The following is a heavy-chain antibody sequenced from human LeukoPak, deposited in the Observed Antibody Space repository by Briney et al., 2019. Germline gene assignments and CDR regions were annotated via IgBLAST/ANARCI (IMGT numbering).Heavy chain of an antibody. J-gene: IGHJ5*02. CDR3: ASADIVVVPAVRRFDP. V-gene: IGHV1-2*02. CDR1: GYTFTGYY. CDR2: INPNSGGT. Sequence: ASVKVSCKASGYTFTGYYMHWVRQAPGQGLEWMGWINPNSGGTNYAQKFQGRVTMTRDTSISTAYMELSRLRSDGTAVYYCASADIVVVPAVRRFDPWGQGTLVTVSS. D-gene: IGHD2-2*01.